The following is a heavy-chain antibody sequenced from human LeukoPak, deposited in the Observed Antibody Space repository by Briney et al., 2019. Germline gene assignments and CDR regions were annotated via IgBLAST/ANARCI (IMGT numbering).Heavy chain of an antibody. D-gene: IGHD2-15*01. V-gene: IGHV3-20*04. Sequence: PGGSLRLSCAASGFSFNDYGMSWVRQAPGQGPEWVSGITWNGGSTDDAAAVEGRFTISRDNAKISLYLRMNSLRDEDTALYYCARGGGSIRHSYYYYVDVWGKGTSVTVSS. CDR3: ARGGGSIRHSYYYYVDV. J-gene: IGHJ6*03. CDR1: GFSFNDYG. CDR2: ITWNGGST.